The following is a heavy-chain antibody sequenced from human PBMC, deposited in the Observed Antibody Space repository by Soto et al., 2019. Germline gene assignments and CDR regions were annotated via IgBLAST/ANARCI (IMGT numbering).Heavy chain of an antibody. V-gene: IGHV3-30*18. J-gene: IGHJ4*02. CDR2: ISYDGSNK. Sequence: HVQLVESGGGVVQPGRSLRLSCAASGFTFSSYGMHWVRQAPGKGLEWVAVISYDGSNKYYADSVKGRFTISRDNSKNTLYLQMNSLRAEDTAVYYCAKDGHYDSSGYYWGYFDYWGQGTLVTVSS. D-gene: IGHD3-22*01. CDR1: GFTFSSYG. CDR3: AKDGHYDSSGYYWGYFDY.